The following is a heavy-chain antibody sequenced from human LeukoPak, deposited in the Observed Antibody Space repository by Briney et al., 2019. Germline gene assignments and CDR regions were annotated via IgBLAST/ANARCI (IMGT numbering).Heavy chain of an antibody. J-gene: IGHJ6*03. CDR2: IYSGGST. Sequence: GGSLRLSCAASGFTVSSNFMSWVRQAPGEGLEWVSVIYSGGSTYYADCVKGRFTISRDNSKNTLYLQMNSLRAEDTAVYYCAKYYYDSSGYYPYYYYYMDVWGKGTTVTVSS. V-gene: IGHV3-66*02. D-gene: IGHD3-22*01. CDR3: AKYYYDSSGYYPYYYYYMDV. CDR1: GFTVSSNF.